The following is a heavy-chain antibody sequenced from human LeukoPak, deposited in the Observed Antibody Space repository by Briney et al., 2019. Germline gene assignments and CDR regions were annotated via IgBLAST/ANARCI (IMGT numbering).Heavy chain of an antibody. V-gene: IGHV3-7*01. CDR1: GFIFKKYW. J-gene: IGHJ5*02. Sequence: GGSLRLSCAASGFIFKKYWMNWVRQVPGKGLECLANIKEGGSETYYADSVKGRFTISRDNPKNLLFLQINSLRVEDTAVYYCARESTFWSGYSLDWFDPWGQGTLVTVSS. D-gene: IGHD3-3*01. CDR3: ARESTFWSGYSLDWFDP. CDR2: IKEGGSET.